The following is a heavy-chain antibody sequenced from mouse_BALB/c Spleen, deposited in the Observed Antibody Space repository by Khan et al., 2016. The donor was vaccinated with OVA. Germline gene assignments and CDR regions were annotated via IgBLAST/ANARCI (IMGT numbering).Heavy chain of an antibody. CDR1: GYAFTNYF. V-gene: IGHV1-54*01. CDR3: ARERGRRGFAY. D-gene: IGHD4-1*01. CDR2: INPGGGGS. Sequence: QVQLQQSGAELVRPGTSVKVSCKASGYAFTNYFIEWIKQRPGQGLEWIGVINPGGGGSNYNEKFKGKATLTADKSSNTAYMQLSSLTSDDSAVYFCARERGRRGFAYWGQGTLVTVSA. J-gene: IGHJ3*01.